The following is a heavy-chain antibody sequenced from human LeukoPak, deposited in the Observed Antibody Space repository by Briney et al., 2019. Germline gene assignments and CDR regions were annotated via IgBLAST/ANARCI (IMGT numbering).Heavy chain of an antibody. J-gene: IGHJ4*02. Sequence: GASVKVSCKASGYTFTGYYMHWVRQAPGQGLEWMGWINPNSGGTNYAQKFQGRVTMTRDTSISTAYMELSRLRSDDTAVYYCAREYCSSTSCGGNFDYWGQGTLVTVSS. CDR2: INPNSGGT. D-gene: IGHD2-2*01. V-gene: IGHV1-2*02. CDR3: AREYCSSTSCGGNFDY. CDR1: GYTFTGYY.